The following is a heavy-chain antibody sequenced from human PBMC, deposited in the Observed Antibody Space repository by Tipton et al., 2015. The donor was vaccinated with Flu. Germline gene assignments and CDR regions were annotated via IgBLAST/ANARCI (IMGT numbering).Heavy chain of an antibody. Sequence: QLVQSGGGLVQPGRSLRLSCAASGFAFSTYWILWVRQAPGKGLEWVANINEDGSTTYYLGSVKGRFTISRDNARNSVFLQMNSLRAEDTGVYYCVRDGRDHKGDAFDIWGQGTTVTVSS. CDR2: INEDGSTT. CDR1: GFAFSTYW. J-gene: IGHJ3*02. V-gene: IGHV3-7*01. D-gene: IGHD3-10*01. CDR3: VRDGRDHKGDAFDI.